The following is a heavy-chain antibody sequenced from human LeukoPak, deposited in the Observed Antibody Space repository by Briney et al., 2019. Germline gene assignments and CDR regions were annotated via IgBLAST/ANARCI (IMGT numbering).Heavy chain of an antibody. J-gene: IGHJ4*02. V-gene: IGHV3-48*03. CDR3: ARGRTGSYYSDY. CDR1: GFTFSLYE. Sequence: GGSLRLSCAASGFTFSLYEMNWVRQAPGKGLEWVSYISSGGTLYYADSVKGRFTISRDNAKNSLYLQMNSLRVEDTAVYYCARGRTGSYYSDYWGQGTLVTVSS. CDR2: ISSGGTL. D-gene: IGHD3-10*01.